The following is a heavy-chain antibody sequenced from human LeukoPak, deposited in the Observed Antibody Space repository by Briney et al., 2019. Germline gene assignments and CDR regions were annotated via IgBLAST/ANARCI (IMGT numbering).Heavy chain of an antibody. Sequence: ASVKVSCKVSGYTLTELSMHWVQQAPGKGLEWMGGFDPEDGETIYAQKFQGRVTMTEDTSTDTAYMELSSLRSEDTAVYYCATDLKGSGWYAYWGQGTLVTVSS. CDR1: GYTLTELS. CDR3: ATDLKGSGWYAY. V-gene: IGHV1-24*01. D-gene: IGHD6-19*01. CDR2: FDPEDGET. J-gene: IGHJ4*02.